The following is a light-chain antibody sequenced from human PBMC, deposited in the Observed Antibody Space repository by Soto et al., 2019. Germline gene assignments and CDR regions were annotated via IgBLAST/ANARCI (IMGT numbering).Light chain of an antibody. CDR1: RTVNNY. Sequence: EIVLTQSPATLSLSPGERATLSCRASRTVNNYLAWYQQKPGQAPRLLIYDEFIRAAGLPARFSGRGSGTDFTLTISNLEPEDFAVYFCQQRSDWPPITFGQGTRVELK. V-gene: IGKV3-11*01. CDR2: DEF. CDR3: QQRSDWPPIT. J-gene: IGKJ5*01.